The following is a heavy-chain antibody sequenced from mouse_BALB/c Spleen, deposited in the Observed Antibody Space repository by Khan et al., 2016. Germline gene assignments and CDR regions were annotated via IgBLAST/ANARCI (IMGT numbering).Heavy chain of an antibody. Sequence: VQLKESGGGLVQPGGSLKLSCAASGFDFSRYWMSWVRQAPGKGLEWIGEINPDSSTINYTPSPKDKFIISRDNAKNTLYLQMSKVRSEDTALYYCARQGYYGSSYYWGQGTTLTVSS. CDR2: INPDSSTI. V-gene: IGHV4-1*02. CDR3: ARQGYYGSSYY. J-gene: IGHJ2*01. CDR1: GFDFSRYW. D-gene: IGHD1-1*01.